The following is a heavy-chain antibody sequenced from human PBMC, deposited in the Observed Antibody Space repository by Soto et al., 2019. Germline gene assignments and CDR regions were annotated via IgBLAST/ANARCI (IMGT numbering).Heavy chain of an antibody. J-gene: IGHJ6*02. CDR3: VKGRGSYFVYFGLDV. Sequence: EVQLVESGGGLVQPGRSLRLSCVASGFTFDDYAMHWVRQTPGKGLEWVSSIDWNGGSTAYADSVKGRFTISGDNARNSLYLQMNSLRPEDTALYYCVKGRGSYFVYFGLDVWGQGTTVTVSS. CDR2: IDWNGGST. CDR1: GFTFDDYA. D-gene: IGHD1-26*01. V-gene: IGHV3-9*01.